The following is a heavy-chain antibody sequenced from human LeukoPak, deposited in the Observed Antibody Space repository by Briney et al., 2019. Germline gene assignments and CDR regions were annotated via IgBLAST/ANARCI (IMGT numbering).Heavy chain of an antibody. J-gene: IGHJ3*01. CDR1: GYTFTSYG. Sequence: ASVKVSCKASGYTFTSYGITWVRQAPGQGLEWMGWVSGYNSDTNYAQKFQGRVTMTTDTSTSTAYMELRSLGSDDTAVYYCARGRYCSGGSCYSGAFDFWGQGTMVTVSS. D-gene: IGHD2-15*01. V-gene: IGHV1-18*01. CDR2: VSGYNSDT. CDR3: ARGRYCSGGSCYSGAFDF.